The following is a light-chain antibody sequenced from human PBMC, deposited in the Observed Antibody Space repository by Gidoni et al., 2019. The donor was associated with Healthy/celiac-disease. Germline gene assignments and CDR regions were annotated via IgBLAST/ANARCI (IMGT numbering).Light chain of an antibody. Sequence: DIVLTQSPATLSLSPVDRATLSCRASQSVSSYLAWYQQKPGQAPRLLIYDASNRATGIPARFSSSGSGTDFTLTISSLEPEDVAVYYCQQRSNWPPYTFXXXTKLEIK. V-gene: IGKV3-11*01. CDR1: QSVSSY. CDR3: QQRSNWPPYT. J-gene: IGKJ2*01. CDR2: DAS.